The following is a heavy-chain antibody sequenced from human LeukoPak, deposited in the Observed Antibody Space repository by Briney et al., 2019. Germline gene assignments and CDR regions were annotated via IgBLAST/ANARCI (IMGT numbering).Heavy chain of an antibody. J-gene: IGHJ4*02. Sequence: ASVKVSCKASGYTFTGYYMHWVRQAPGHGLEWMGWINPNSGGTNYAQKFQGRVTMTRDTSISTAYMELSRLRSDDTAVYYCARDPLYCSSTSCYISWGQGTLVTVSS. D-gene: IGHD2-2*02. CDR2: INPNSGGT. CDR3: ARDPLYCSSTSCYIS. CDR1: GYTFTGYY. V-gene: IGHV1-2*02.